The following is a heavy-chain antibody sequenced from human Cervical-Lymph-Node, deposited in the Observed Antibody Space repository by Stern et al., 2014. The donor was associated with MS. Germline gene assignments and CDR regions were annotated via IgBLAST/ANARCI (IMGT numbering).Heavy chain of an antibody. J-gene: IGHJ3*02. Sequence: ITLKESGPVLVKPTETLMLTCTVSGFSLRNARMGVSWIRQPPGKALEWLAHILSNDEKTYSTSLKGRLTISKDTSKSQVVLTMTHMDPVDTATYYCARMMQHLAGDAFDIWGQGTVVTVSS. D-gene: IGHD6-13*01. CDR2: ILSNDEK. CDR3: ARMMQHLAGDAFDI. CDR1: GFSLRNARMG. V-gene: IGHV2-26*01.